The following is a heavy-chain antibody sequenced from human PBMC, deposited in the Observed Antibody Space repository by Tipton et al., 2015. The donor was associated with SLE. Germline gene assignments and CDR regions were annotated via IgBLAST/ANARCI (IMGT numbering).Heavy chain of an antibody. CDR3: ARLGYAFWSRYADS. Sequence: TLSLTCTASGGSVIGYYWSWIRQPAGKELEWIGHTFTSGATNYNPSLKSRVTISVDTSNNQFSLKLTSVTATDTAVYYCARLGYAFWSRYADSWGQGTLVTVSS. V-gene: IGHV4-4*07. CDR1: GGSVIGYY. D-gene: IGHD3-3*01. CDR2: TFTSGAT. J-gene: IGHJ4*02.